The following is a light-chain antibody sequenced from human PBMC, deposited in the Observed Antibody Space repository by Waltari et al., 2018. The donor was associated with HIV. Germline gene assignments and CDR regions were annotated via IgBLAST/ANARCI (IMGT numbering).Light chain of an antibody. CDR1: SSDVGGSKY. CDR3: NSYAGSNNWV. J-gene: IGLJ3*02. V-gene: IGLV2-8*01. Sequence: QSALTQPPSASGSPGLSVTISCTGTSSDVGGSKYVSWYQQHPGKAPKLMIYEVNKRHSGVPDRFSGSKSANTASLTVSGLQADDEADYYCNSYAGSNNWVFGGGTKPTVL. CDR2: EVN.